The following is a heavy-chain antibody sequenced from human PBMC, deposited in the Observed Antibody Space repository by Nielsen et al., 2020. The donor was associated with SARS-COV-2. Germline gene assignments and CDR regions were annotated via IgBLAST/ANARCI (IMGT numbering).Heavy chain of an antibody. J-gene: IGHJ4*02. Sequence: VRQAPGKGLEWVAIISYDGSKKYYADSVRGRFTISRDNSKNTLYLQMSSLRTEDTAMYFCSKIAVAGRYDYWGQGILVTVSS. V-gene: IGHV3-30*18. CDR3: SKIAVAGRYDY. D-gene: IGHD6-19*01. CDR2: ISYDGSKK.